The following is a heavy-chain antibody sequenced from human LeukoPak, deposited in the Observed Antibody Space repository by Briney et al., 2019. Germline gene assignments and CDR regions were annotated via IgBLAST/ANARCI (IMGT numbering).Heavy chain of an antibody. V-gene: IGHV3-53*01. CDR1: GFTVSSNY. D-gene: IGHD6-6*01. Sequence: GGSLRLSCAASGFTVSSNYMSWVRQAPGKGLEWVSVIYSGGSTYYADSVKGRFTISRDNAKNSLYLQMNSLRAEDTAVYYCARAYSSSSIPAYYYYGMDVWGQGTTVTVSS. CDR3: ARAYSSSSIPAYYYYGMDV. CDR2: IYSGGST. J-gene: IGHJ6*02.